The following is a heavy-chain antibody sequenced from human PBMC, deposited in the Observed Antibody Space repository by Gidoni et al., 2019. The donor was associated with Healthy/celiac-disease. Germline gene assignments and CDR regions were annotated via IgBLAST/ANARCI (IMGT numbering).Heavy chain of an antibody. CDR1: GGTFSSYT. CDR3: ARDGGYGDYVDY. Sequence: QVQLVQSGAEVKKPGSSVKVSCKASGGTFSSYTISWVRQAPGQGLEWMGRIIPILGIANYAQKFQGRVTITADKSTSTAYMELSSLSSEDTAVYYCARDGGYGDYVDYWGQGTLVTVSS. V-gene: IGHV1-69*08. D-gene: IGHD4-17*01. J-gene: IGHJ4*02. CDR2: IIPILGIA.